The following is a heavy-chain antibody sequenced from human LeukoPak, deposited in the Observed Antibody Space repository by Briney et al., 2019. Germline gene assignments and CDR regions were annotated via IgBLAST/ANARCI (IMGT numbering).Heavy chain of an antibody. V-gene: IGHV3-21*01. CDR1: GFTFSSYS. D-gene: IGHD2-2*01. CDR3: AGVPLRYCSSTSCYANDY. J-gene: IGHJ4*02. Sequence: GGSLRLSCAASGFTFSSYSMNWVRQAPGKGLEWVSSISSSSSYIYYADSVKGRFTISRDNAKNSLYLQMNSLRAEDTAVYYCAGVPLRYCSSTSCYANDYWGQGTLVTVSS. CDR2: ISSSSSYI.